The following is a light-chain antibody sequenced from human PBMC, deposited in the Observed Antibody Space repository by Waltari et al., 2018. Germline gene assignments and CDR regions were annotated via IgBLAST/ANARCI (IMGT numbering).Light chain of an antibody. CDR2: MVS. CDR3: MQSTHWPPWT. Sequence: DVVMTQSPLSLRVTLVQPAPISCSSRESLLHTDGNTYLHCFQQRPGQAPRRLIYMVSQRDSGVPDRFSGSGSGTDFTLKISRVEAEDVGIYYCMQSTHWPPWTFGQGTKVEIK. V-gene: IGKV2-30*02. J-gene: IGKJ1*01. CDR1: ESLLHTDGNTY.